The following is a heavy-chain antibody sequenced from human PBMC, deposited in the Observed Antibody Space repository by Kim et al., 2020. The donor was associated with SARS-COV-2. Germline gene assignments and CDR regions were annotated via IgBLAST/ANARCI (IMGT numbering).Heavy chain of an antibody. Sequence: GGSLRLSCAASGFDFSTYAVHWVRQAPGKGLEWVAGLRIDGDKIAYADSVKGRFSISRDNAKNSLYLQMNSLRAEDTALYYCTKDKHSDGADYY. CDR3: TKDKHSDGADYY. J-gene: IGHJ6*01. D-gene: IGHD2-15*01. CDR2: LRIDGDKI. CDR1: GFDFSTYA. V-gene: IGHV3-9*01.